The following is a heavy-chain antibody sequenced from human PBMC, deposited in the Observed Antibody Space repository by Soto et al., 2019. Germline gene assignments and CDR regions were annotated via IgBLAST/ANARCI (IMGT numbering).Heavy chain of an antibody. Sequence: QVQLVQSGAEVKKPGASVKVSCKASGYTFTSYGISWVRQAPGQGLEWMGWISAYNGSTNYAQKLQGRVTMTTDTSTSTAYMELRSLRSDDTAVYYCARFIVVVVAATRASWFDPWGQGTLVTVSS. V-gene: IGHV1-18*01. CDR3: ARFIVVVVAATRASWFDP. CDR1: GYTFTSYG. D-gene: IGHD2-15*01. J-gene: IGHJ5*02. CDR2: ISAYNGST.